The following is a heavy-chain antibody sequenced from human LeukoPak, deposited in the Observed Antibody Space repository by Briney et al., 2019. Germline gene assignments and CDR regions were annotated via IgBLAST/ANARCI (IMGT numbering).Heavy chain of an antibody. CDR2: INTYKGDT. V-gene: IGHV1-18*01. CDR3: AREFVHCYGDNCFDFFDT. D-gene: IGHD4-23*01. J-gene: IGHJ4*02. Sequence: ASLKVSCKASGYTLTNHNISWVRQAPGQGLEWMGWINTYKGDTLYAQKLQGRVTMTADTSTNTAYMELRSLRFDDTAVYYCAREFVHCYGDNCFDFFDTWGQGFRVTVSS. CDR1: GYTLTNHN.